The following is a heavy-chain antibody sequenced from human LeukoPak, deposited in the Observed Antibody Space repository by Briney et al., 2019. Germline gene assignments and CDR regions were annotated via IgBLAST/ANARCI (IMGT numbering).Heavy chain of an antibody. CDR1: GFTFDDYA. CDR3: AKGDDSSGYSISFDI. J-gene: IGHJ3*02. V-gene: IGHV3-9*01. CDR2: ISWNSGSI. D-gene: IGHD3-22*01. Sequence: GRSLRLSCAASGFTFDDYAMHWVRQAPGKGLEWVSGISWNSGSIGYADSVKSRFTISRDNAKNSLYLQMNSLRAEDTALYYCAKGDDSSGYSISFDIWGQGTMVTVSS.